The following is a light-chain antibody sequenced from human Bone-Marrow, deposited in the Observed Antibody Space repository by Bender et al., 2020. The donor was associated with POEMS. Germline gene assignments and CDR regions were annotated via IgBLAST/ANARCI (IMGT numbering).Light chain of an antibody. Sequence: QSVLTQPPSASGTPGQRVTISCSGGSSNIGAHAVNWYQHLPGTAPTLLIYSSHRRPSEVPDRFSGSRSGTSASLAISGLQSEDEADYYCAVWDDSLNGWVFGGATKLTVL. V-gene: IGLV1-44*01. CDR2: SSH. J-gene: IGLJ3*02. CDR3: AVWDDSLNGWV. CDR1: SSNIGAHA.